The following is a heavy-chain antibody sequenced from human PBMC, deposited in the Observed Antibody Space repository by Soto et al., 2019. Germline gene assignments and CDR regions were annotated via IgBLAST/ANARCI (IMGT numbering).Heavy chain of an antibody. CDR2: ISFDATYK. CDR1: GFTFSTSG. Sequence: QVQLVESGGGMVQPGRSLRLSCAASGFTFSTSGMHWVRQAPGKGLEWVAVISFDATYKYYADSVKGRLTISRDNSKHSLYLQMNSLRAEDTAVYYCAKSTSSNFSGGAFDIWGHGTLVTVSS. D-gene: IGHD6-13*01. V-gene: IGHV3-30*18. CDR3: AKSTSSNFSGGAFDI. J-gene: IGHJ3*02.